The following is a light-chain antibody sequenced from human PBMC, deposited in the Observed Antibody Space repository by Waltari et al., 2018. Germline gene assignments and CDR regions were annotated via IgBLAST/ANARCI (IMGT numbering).Light chain of an antibody. J-gene: IGKJ1*01. CDR1: QSVSSRY. V-gene: IGKV3-20*01. CDR3: QQYGSSPPGA. Sequence: EIVLTQSPGTLSLSPGERATLSCRASQSVSSRYLAWYQQKSGQAPRLLIFNASNRATGIPDRLTGSGSGTDFTLTIRRLEPEDFAVYYCQQYGSSPPGAFGQGTKVEIK. CDR2: NAS.